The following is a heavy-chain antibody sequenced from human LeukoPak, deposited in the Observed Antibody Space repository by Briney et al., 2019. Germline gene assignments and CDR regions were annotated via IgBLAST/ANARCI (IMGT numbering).Heavy chain of an antibody. CDR3: AKVDYGDYWYYFDY. Sequence: PGGSLRLSCAASGFTFSSYAMSWVRQAPGKGLDCVSAISGSGGSTYYADSVKGRFTISRDNSKNTLYLQMNSLRAEDTAVYYCAKVDYGDYWYYFDYWGQGTLVTVSS. J-gene: IGHJ4*02. CDR2: ISGSGGST. CDR1: GFTFSSYA. V-gene: IGHV3-23*01. D-gene: IGHD4-17*01.